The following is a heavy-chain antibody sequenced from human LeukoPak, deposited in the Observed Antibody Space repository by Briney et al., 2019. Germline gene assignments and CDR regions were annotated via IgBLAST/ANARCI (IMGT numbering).Heavy chain of an antibody. D-gene: IGHD5-12*01. Sequence: AGGSLRLSCAASGFTFSSYAMSWVRQAPGKGLEWVSAISGSGGSTYYADSVKGRFTISRDNSKNPLYLQMNSLRAEDTAVYYCAKDGYSGYEFFDYWGQGTLVTVSS. CDR3: AKDGYSGYEFFDY. CDR1: GFTFSSYA. J-gene: IGHJ4*02. V-gene: IGHV3-23*01. CDR2: ISGSGGST.